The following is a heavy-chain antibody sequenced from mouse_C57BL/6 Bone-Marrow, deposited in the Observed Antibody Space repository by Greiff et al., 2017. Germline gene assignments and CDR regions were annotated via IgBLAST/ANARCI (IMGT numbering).Heavy chain of an antibody. Sequence: EVKLMESGAELVRPGASVKLSCTASGFNIKDYYMHWVKQRPEQGLEWIGRIDPEDGDTEYAPKFQGKATMTADTSSNTAYLQLSSLTSEDTAVYYCTTATVVAPYAMDYWGQGTSVTVSS. CDR3: TTATVVAPYAMDY. V-gene: IGHV14-1*01. CDR1: GFNIKDYY. J-gene: IGHJ4*01. CDR2: IDPEDGDT. D-gene: IGHD1-1*01.